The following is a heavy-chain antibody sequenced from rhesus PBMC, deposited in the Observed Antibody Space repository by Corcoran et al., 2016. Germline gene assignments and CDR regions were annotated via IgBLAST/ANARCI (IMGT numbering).Heavy chain of an antibody. D-gene: IGHD5-36*01. CDR3: ARDRALWNSYGTNFDY. Sequence: QVQLQESGPGLVKPSETLSLTCAVSGGSISSNYWSWIRQPPGKGPEWSGRISGSGASTDYHPSLTSRVTISTDTSKNQFSLKLSSVTAADTAVYYCARDRALWNSYGTNFDYWGQGVLVTVSS. CDR1: GGSISSNY. CDR2: ISGSGAST. V-gene: IGHV4-173*01. J-gene: IGHJ4*01.